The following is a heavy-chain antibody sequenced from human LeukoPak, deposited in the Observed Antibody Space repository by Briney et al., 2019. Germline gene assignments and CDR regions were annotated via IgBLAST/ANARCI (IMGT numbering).Heavy chain of an antibody. V-gene: IGHV3-21*01. CDR1: GFTFSAYN. D-gene: IGHD6-19*01. CDR2: ISGSSTNI. J-gene: IGHJ4*02. Sequence: GGSLRLSCSASGFTFSAYNMNWVRQAPGKGLEWVSSISGSSTNIYYGDSVTGRFTISRDNAKNSLYLQMNSLRAEDTAVYYCARCYSGWSRIDSWGQGTLVTVSS. CDR3: ARCYSGWSRIDS.